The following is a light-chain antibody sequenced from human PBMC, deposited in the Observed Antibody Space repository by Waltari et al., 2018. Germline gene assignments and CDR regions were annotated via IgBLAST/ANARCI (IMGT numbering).Light chain of an antibody. J-gene: IGLJ1*01. CDR1: STDLASYTL. CDR3: CSDTGSSTAYG. V-gene: IGLV2-23*01. Sequence: QSALSQPASVSGSPGQSPTITCTGASTDLASYTLVAWYQHHPNRAPKLIIYEATTPPSRIVHRCSVAKSGATASLRFCGLQAADEADYYCCSDTGSSTAYGCGGGTKVTVL. CDR2: EAT.